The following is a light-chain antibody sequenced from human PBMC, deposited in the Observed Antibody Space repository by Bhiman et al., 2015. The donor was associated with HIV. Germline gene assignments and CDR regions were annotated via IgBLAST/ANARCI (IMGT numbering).Light chain of an antibody. CDR3: QSYDSSLSAWV. CDR1: DIGTKS. CDR2: YDI. J-gene: IGLJ3*02. V-gene: IGLV3-21*01. Sequence: SYVLTQPPSVSVAPGKTANITCGGSDIGTKSVQWYQQRPGQAPVLVIYYDIDRPSGIPERFSGSKSGTSASLAITGLQAEEEVDYYCQSYDSSLSAWVFGGGTKLTVL.